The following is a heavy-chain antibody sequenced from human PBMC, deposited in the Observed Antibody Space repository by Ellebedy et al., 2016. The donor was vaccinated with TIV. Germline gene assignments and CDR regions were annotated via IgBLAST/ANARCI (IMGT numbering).Heavy chain of an antibody. CDR3: VRDGVRDGYTYWYFDL. CDR1: GNTFSSYN. Sequence: GESLKISCAASGNTFSSYNMNWVRQAPGKGLQWVSYISTTSSNIYYADSVKGRFTISRDNAKNSLTLQMDSLTDEDTAVYYCVRDGVRDGYTYWYFDLWGRGTLVTVSS. CDR2: ISTTSSNI. J-gene: IGHJ2*01. D-gene: IGHD5-24*01. V-gene: IGHV3-48*02.